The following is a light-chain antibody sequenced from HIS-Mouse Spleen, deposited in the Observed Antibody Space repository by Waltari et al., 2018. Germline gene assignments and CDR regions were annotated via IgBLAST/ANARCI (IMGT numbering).Light chain of an antibody. CDR2: AAS. CDR1: QGIRSW. J-gene: IGKJ4*01. Sequence: IQMTQSPSSVSASVGARVTLTCRASQGIRSWLAWYQQKPGKAPKLLIYAASSLQSGVPSRFSGSGSGTDFTLTISSLQPEDFATYYCQQANSFPPGLTFGGGTKVEIK. CDR3: QQANSFPPGLT. V-gene: IGKV1-12*01.